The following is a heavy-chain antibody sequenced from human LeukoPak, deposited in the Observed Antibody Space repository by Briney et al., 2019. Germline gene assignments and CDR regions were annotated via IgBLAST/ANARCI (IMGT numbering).Heavy chain of an antibody. D-gene: IGHD1-26*01. V-gene: IGHV4-39*07. CDR2: IYYSGST. CDR3: ARFNSGSYQHYFDY. J-gene: IGHJ4*02. Sequence: SETLSLTCTVSGGSISSSSYYWGWMRQPPRKGLEWIGSIYYSGSTYYNPSLKSRVTISVDTSKNQFSLKLSSVTAADTAVYYCARFNSGSYQHYFDYWGQGTLVTVSS. CDR1: GGSISSSSYY.